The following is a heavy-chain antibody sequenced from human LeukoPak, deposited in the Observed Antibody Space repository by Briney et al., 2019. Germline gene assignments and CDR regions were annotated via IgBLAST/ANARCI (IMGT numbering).Heavy chain of an antibody. D-gene: IGHD2-2*01. Sequence: GGSLRLSCAASGFTFSSYGMHWVRQAPGKGLEWVAVIWYDGSNKYYADSVKGRFTISRDNSKNTLSPQMNSLIAEDTAVYYCARVRYCSSTSCYGLIDYWGQGTLVTVSS. J-gene: IGHJ4*02. CDR3: ARVRYCSSTSCYGLIDY. CDR1: GFTFSSYG. CDR2: IWYDGSNK. V-gene: IGHV3-33*01.